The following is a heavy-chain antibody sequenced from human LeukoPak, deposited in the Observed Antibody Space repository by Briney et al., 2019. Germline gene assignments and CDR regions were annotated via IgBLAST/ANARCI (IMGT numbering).Heavy chain of an antibody. CDR3: TRGTNWGSYFDY. CDR1: GFTFSDHY. V-gene: IGHV3-72*01. Sequence: GGSLRLSCAASGFTFSDHYMDWVRQAPGKGLEWVGRIRDKANSYSTEHAASVKGRFTVPRDDSKKSLYLQMNSLKTDDTAVYYCTRGTNWGSYFDYWGQGILVTVSS. CDR2: IRDKANSYST. J-gene: IGHJ4*02. D-gene: IGHD7-27*01.